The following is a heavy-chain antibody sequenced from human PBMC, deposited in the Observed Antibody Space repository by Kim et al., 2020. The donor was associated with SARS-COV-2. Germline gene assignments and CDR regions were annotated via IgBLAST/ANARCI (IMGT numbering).Heavy chain of an antibody. D-gene: IGHD2-2*01. CDR2: ISSSGSTI. CDR3: ARTIVVVPAARSGIAVAYGMDV. CDR1: GFTFSDYY. V-gene: IGHV3-11*01. Sequence: GGSLRLSCAASGFTFSDYYMSWIRQAPGKGLEWVSYISSSGSTIYYADSVKGRFTISRDNAKNSLYLQMNSLRAEDTAVYYCARTIVVVPAARSGIAVAYGMDVWGQGTTVTVSS. J-gene: IGHJ6*02.